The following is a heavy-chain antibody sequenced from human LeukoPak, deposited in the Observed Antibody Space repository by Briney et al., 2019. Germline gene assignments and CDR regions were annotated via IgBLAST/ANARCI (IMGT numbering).Heavy chain of an antibody. V-gene: IGHV4-30-2*01. CDR2: IYHSGST. J-gene: IGHJ1*01. D-gene: IGHD3-3*01. CDR3: ARGRLEYYDFWSGYYRGEYFQH. Sequence: SETLSLTCTVSGGSISSGGYYWSWIRQPPGKGLEWIGYIYHSGSTYYNPSLKSRVTISVDTSKNQFSLKLSSVTAADTAVYYCARGRLEYYDFWSGYYRGEYFQHWGQGTLVTVSS. CDR1: GGSISSGGYY.